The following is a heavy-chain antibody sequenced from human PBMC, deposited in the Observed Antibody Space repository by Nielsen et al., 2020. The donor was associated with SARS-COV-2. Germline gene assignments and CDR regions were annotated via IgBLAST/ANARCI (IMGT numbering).Heavy chain of an antibody. J-gene: IGHJ3*01. D-gene: IGHD3-10*01. V-gene: IGHV3-23*01. Sequence: GESLKISCAASGFTFNIYAMAWVRRAPGRGLQWVTGVCASGGSTYYTDSVKGRFSISRDNSKNTLFLQMHILRVEDTALYYCAKDGVVRGDALDLWGQGTMVTVSS. CDR2: VCASGGST. CDR1: GFTFNIYA. CDR3: AKDGVVRGDALDL.